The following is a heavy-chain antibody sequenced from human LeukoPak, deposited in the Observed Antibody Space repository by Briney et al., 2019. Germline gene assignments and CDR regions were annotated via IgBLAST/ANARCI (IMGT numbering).Heavy chain of an antibody. D-gene: IGHD3-9*01. Sequence: GGSLRLPCAASGFTFSSYEMNWVRQAPGKGLEWVSYISSSGSTIYYADSVKGRFTISRDNAKNSLYLQMNSLRAEDTAVYYCARFRYDILTEYGMDVWGQGTTVTVSS. CDR1: GFTFSSYE. CDR3: ARFRYDILTEYGMDV. J-gene: IGHJ6*02. CDR2: ISSSGSTI. V-gene: IGHV3-48*03.